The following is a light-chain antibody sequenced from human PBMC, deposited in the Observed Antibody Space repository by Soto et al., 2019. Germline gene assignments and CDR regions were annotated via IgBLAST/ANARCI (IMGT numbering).Light chain of an antibody. Sequence: QSALTQPASVSGSPGQSITVSCTGTSSDVGSYNLVSWYQQHPGKAPKLMIHDGSKRPSGVSNRFSGSKSGNTASLTISGLQAEDEAYYYCCSYAGSSIWVFGGGTKLTVL. CDR3: CSYAGSSIWV. V-gene: IGLV2-23*01. CDR2: DGS. CDR1: SSDVGSYNL. J-gene: IGLJ3*02.